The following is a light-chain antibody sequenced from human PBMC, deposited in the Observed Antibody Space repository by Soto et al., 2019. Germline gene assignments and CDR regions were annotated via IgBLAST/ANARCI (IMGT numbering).Light chain of an antibody. V-gene: IGLV1-40*01. CDR1: SSNIGAGYD. J-gene: IGLJ1*01. CDR3: QSYDSSLSANYV. Sequence: QSVLTQPPSVSGAPGQRVTISCTGSSSNIGAGYDVHWYQQLPGTAPKLLIYGNSNRPSGVPDRFSGSKSGTSASLAITGLQPEDEADYYCQSYDSSLSANYVFGTGTKLTVL. CDR2: GNS.